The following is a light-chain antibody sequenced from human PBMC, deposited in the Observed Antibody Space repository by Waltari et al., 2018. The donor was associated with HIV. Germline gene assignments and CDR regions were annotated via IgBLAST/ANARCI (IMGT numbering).Light chain of an antibody. Sequence: QSALTQPASVSGSPGQSMTISCTGTSSDFGSYNLVSWYQQHPGKAPKLMIYEVSKRPSGVSNRFSGSKSGTSASLAISGLQAEDEADYYCQSYDTILSGPVVVFGGGTKLTVL. CDR1: SSDFGSYNL. CDR3: QSYDTILSGPVVV. V-gene: IGLV2-23*02. CDR2: EVS. J-gene: IGLJ2*01.